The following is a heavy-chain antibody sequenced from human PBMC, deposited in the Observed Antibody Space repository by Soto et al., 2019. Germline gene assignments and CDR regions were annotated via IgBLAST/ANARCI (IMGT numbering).Heavy chain of an antibody. V-gene: IGHV3-30*18. J-gene: IGHJ6*02. CDR2: ISYDGSNK. CDR1: GFTFSSYG. Sequence: QVQLVESGGGVVQPGRSLRLSCAASGFTFSSYGMHWVRQAPGKGLEWVAVISYDGSNKYYADSVKGRFTISRDNSKITLYLQMNSLRAEDTAVYNCAKDLLRPGRAYGMDVWGQGTTVTVSS. D-gene: IGHD6-25*01. CDR3: AKDLLRPGRAYGMDV.